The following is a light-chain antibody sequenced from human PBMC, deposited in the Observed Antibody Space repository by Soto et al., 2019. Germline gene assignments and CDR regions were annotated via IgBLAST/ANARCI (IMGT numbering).Light chain of an antibody. CDR3: QQYNYWPIT. J-gene: IGKJ5*01. Sequence: EIVCTQSPVTLSFSPVDRATLSCRASQSVSGDLAWYHHKPGQAPRLLIYDASTRALDTPARFAGSGSGTEFTLTISSLQSEDFAVYFCQQYNYWPITFGQGTRLEIK. V-gene: IGKV3-15*01. CDR1: QSVSGD. CDR2: DAS.